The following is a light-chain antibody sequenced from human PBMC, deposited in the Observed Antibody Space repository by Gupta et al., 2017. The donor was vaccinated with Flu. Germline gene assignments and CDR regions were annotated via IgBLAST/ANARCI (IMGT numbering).Light chain of an antibody. CDR3: QSYDTTLGVV. Sequence: RVAISCTGSNSNIGAGYEVHWYQTLPGTAPRLVIFGNNNRPSGVPDRFSGSKSGASAYLAITGLQAEDEADYYCQSYDTTLGVVFGGGTKVTVL. V-gene: IGLV1-40*03. CDR2: GNN. J-gene: IGLJ3*02. CDR1: NSNIGAGYE.